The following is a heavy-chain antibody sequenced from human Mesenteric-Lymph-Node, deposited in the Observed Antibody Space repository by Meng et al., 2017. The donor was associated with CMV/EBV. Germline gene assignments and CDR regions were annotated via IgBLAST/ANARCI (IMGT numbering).Heavy chain of an antibody. CDR1: GGSFSGYY. D-gene: IGHD3-16*01. J-gene: IGHJ4*02. CDR3: ARALLYGPGRYFDY. V-gene: IGHV4-34*01. Sequence: SETLSLTCAVYGGSFSGYYWSWIRQPPGKGLEWIGEINHSGSTNYNPSLKSRVTISVDTSKNQFSLKLSSVTAADTAVYYCARALLYGPGRYFDYWGQGTLVTVSS. CDR2: INHSGST.